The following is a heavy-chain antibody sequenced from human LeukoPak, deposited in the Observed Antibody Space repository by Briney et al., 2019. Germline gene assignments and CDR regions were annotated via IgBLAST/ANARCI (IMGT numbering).Heavy chain of an antibody. D-gene: IGHD6-13*01. CDR3: ARHEYLVAAAGIDY. Sequence: SETLSLTCTVSGGSISSGDYYWSWIRQPPGKGLEWIGYIYYSGSTNYNPSLKSRVTISVDTSKNQFSLKLSSVTAADTAVYYCARHEYLVAAAGIDYWGQGTLVTVSS. J-gene: IGHJ4*02. V-gene: IGHV4-61*08. CDR1: GGSISSGDYY. CDR2: IYYSGST.